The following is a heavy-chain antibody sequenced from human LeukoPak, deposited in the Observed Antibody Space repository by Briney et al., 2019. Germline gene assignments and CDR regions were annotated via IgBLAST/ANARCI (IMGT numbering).Heavy chain of an antibody. CDR3: AKDYSSGHHFDF. D-gene: IGHD6-25*01. CDR2: ITDSGDTT. V-gene: IGHV3-23*01. Sequence: GDSLRLSCAVSGFAFSRYLTGWVRQAPGKGLEWVSGITDSGDTTYYADSVKGRFTISRDNSKNTLFLELNSLRVDDTAVYYCAKDYSSGHHFDFWGQGTLVTVSS. CDR1: GFAFSRYL. J-gene: IGHJ4*02.